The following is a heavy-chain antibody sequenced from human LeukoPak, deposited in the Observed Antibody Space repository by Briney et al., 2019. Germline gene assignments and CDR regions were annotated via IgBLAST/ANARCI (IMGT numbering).Heavy chain of an antibody. J-gene: IGHJ6*02. V-gene: IGHV1-18*01. Sequence: ASLKVSCKSSGYTFTSYGISWVRQAPGQGLEWMGWISAYNGNTNYAQQLQGRVTMTTDTSTSTAYMELRSLRSDDTAVYYCARDEDLYYDILTGYGLTGMDVWGQGTTVTVSS. CDR2: ISAYNGNT. CDR1: GYTFTSYG. CDR3: ARDEDLYYDILTGYGLTGMDV. D-gene: IGHD3-9*01.